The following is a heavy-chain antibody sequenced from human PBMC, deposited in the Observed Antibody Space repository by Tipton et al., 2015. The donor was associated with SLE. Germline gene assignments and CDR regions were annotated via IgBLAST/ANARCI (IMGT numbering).Heavy chain of an antibody. V-gene: IGHV3-9*01. D-gene: IGHD6-13*01. CDR3: AKSTDSSAWYEYFDY. J-gene: IGHJ4*02. CDR1: GFTFSDYG. Sequence: SLRLSCAASGFTFSDYGMHWVRQAPGKGLEWVSAISWNSGTIGYADSVKGRFTISRDNAKNSLYLQMNTLRPEDAAFYYCAKSTDSSAWYEYFDYWGQGAQVTVSS. CDR2: ISWNSGTI.